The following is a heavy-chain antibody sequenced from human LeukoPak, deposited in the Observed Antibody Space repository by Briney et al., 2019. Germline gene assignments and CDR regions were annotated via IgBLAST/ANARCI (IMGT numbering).Heavy chain of an antibody. V-gene: IGHV4-59*01. CDR3: ARGGPDFWSGYRLYGMDV. D-gene: IGHD3-3*01. CDR2: IYYSGST. J-gene: IGHJ6*02. Sequence: SETLSLTCTVAGGSISSYYWSWIRQPPGKGVEWIGYIYYSGSTNYNPSLKSRVTISVDTSKNQFSLKLSSVTAADTAVYYCARGGPDFWSGYRLYGMDVWGQGTTVTVSS. CDR1: GGSISSYY.